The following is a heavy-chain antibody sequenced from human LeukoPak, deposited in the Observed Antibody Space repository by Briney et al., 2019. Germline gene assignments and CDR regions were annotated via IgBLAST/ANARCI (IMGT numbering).Heavy chain of an antibody. CDR3: ARAVNYYDSSGHPKDAFDI. V-gene: IGHV1-8*01. D-gene: IGHD3-22*01. Sequence: GASVKVSCKASGYTFTSYDINWVRQATGQGLEWMGWMNPNSGNTGYAQKFQGRVTMTRNTSISTAYMELSSLRSDDTAVYYCARAVNYYDSSGHPKDAFDIWGQGTMVTVSS. J-gene: IGHJ3*02. CDR1: GYTFTSYD. CDR2: MNPNSGNT.